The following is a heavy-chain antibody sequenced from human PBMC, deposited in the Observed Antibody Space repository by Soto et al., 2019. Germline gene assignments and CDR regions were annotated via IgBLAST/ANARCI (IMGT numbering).Heavy chain of an antibody. D-gene: IGHD3-22*01. CDR1: GFTFNSYG. Sequence: GGSLRLSCAASGFTFNSYGIHWVRQAPGKGLEWVAVISHDGSKINYADSVKGRVTISRDNSKDTVYLQMNSLRAEDTAVYYCAKSGSYYYDSSGYSDYWGQGTLVTVSS. V-gene: IGHV3-30*18. J-gene: IGHJ4*02. CDR2: ISHDGSKI. CDR3: AKSGSYYYDSSGYSDY.